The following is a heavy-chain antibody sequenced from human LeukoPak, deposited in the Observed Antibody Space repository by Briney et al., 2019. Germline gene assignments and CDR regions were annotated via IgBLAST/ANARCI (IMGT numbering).Heavy chain of an antibody. CDR1: GYTFTSYD. V-gene: IGHV1-8*01. Sequence: GASVKVSCKASGYTFTSYDINWVRQATGQGLEWMGWMNPNSGNTGYAQKFQGRVTMTRNTSISTAYMELSSLRSEDTAVYYCARQGVAGRYYYYYGMDVWGQGTTVTVSS. CDR3: ARQGVAGRYYYYYGMDV. J-gene: IGHJ6*02. CDR2: MNPNSGNT. D-gene: IGHD6-19*01.